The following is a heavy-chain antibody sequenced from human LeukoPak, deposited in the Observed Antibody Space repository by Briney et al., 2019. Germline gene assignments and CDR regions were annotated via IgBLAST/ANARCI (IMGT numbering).Heavy chain of an antibody. CDR3: ARDATSVGAFEP. J-gene: IGHJ5*02. CDR1: GFTFSVYY. Sequence: PGGSLRLSCAASGFTFSVYYMSGIRQAPEKGRERVSYISSSGSNKYYADTVKGRFTVSRDNHKNPLDLQINSLRADATAVYYCARDATSVGAFEPWGQGALVTV. V-gene: IGHV3-11*01. CDR2: ISSSGSNK.